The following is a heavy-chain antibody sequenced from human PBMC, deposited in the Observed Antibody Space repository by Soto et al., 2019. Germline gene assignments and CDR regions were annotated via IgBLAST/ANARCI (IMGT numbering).Heavy chain of an antibody. J-gene: IGHJ5*02. D-gene: IGHD3-22*01. CDR3: ARVGPWVPYYYDSSPYTFENWFDP. CDR2: IYHGGST. V-gene: IGHV4-39*02. Sequence: SETLSLTCTVSGGSISSSSYYWGWIRQPPGKGLEWIGSIYHGGSTYYNPSLNSRVTLSIDMTNNHVSLILNSVTAADTAVYYCARVGPWVPYYYDSSPYTFENWFDPWGQGTLVTVSS. CDR1: GGSISSSSYY.